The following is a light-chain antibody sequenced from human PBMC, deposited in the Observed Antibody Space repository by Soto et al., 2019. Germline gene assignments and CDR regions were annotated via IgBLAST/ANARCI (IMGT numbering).Light chain of an antibody. CDR3: QQYNNYPWT. J-gene: IGKJ1*01. CDR1: QSISSW. Sequence: EIQVTQSPSTLSASVGDRVTITCRASQSISSWLAWYQQKPGKAPKLLIYDASSLESGVPSRFSGRGSGTEFSLTINSLQPDDFATYYCQQYNNYPWTFGQGTKADI. CDR2: DAS. V-gene: IGKV1-5*01.